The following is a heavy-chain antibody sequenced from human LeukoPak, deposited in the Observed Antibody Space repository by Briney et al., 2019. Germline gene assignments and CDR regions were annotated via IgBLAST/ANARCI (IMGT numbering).Heavy chain of an antibody. V-gene: IGHV4-59*08. D-gene: IGHD3-10*01. CDR1: GGSISNYY. CDR2: IYYSGAT. J-gene: IGHJ4*02. CDR3: ARFGITVVRGGKYYFDY. Sequence: PSETLSLTCTVSGGSISNYYWSWIRQPPGKGLGWNGHIYYSGATKYNPSLKSRITISVDTSKNQFSLMLSSVTAADTAVYYCARFGITVVRGGKYYFDYWGQGTLVTVSS.